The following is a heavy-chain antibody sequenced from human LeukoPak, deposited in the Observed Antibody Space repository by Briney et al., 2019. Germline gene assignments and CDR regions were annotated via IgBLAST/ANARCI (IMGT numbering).Heavy chain of an antibody. CDR1: GGSISSYY. CDR2: IYYSGSA. CDR3: ARGLIVPSTIFDY. D-gene: IGHD2-2*01. V-gene: IGHV4-59*01. J-gene: IGHJ4*02. Sequence: SETLSLTCTVSGGSISSYYWSWIRQPPGKGLEWLGYIYYSGSANYNPSLKSRVTISVDTPKNQFSLKLSSVTAADTAVYYCARGLIVPSTIFDYWGQGALVTVSS.